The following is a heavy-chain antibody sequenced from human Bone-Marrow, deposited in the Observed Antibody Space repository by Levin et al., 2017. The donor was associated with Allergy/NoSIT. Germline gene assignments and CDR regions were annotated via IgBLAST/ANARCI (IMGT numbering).Heavy chain of an antibody. CDR1: GYTFTDYY. V-gene: IGHV1-2*02. CDR3: ASDCGSSTSCYLDY. D-gene: IGHD2-2*01. Sequence: ASVKVSCKASGYTFTDYYIMHWVRQAPGQGLEWMGWINPNSGGTNYAQKFQGRVTMTRDTSISTVYMEVSRLRSDATAVYYCASDCGSSTSCYLDYWGQGTLVTVSS. J-gene: IGHJ4*02. CDR2: INPNSGGT.